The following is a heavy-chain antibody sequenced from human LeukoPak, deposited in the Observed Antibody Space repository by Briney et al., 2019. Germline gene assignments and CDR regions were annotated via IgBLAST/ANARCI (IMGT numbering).Heavy chain of an antibody. J-gene: IGHJ4*02. D-gene: IGHD6-13*01. CDR1: GDSVSSNNYY. CDR2: INHSGST. V-gene: IGHV4-39*07. CDR3: ARDRPKYSSSWSSFDY. Sequence: PSETLSLTCTVSGDSVSSNNYYWSWIRQPPGKGLEWIGEINHSGSTNYNPSLKSRVTISVDTSKNQFSLKLSSVTAADTAVYYCARDRPKYSSSWSSFDYWGQGTLVTVSS.